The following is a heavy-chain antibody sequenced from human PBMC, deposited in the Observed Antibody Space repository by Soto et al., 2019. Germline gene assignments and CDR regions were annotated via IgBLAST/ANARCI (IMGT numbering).Heavy chain of an antibody. CDR2: ISTDGRDT. J-gene: IGHJ4*02. CDR1: GFTFSKYT. CDR3: AKGSADSRPYYFDY. D-gene: IGHD3-22*01. Sequence: EAQLLESGGGLVQPGGSLRLSCAASGFTFSKYTMSWVRQDPAKGLEWFSAISTDGRDTYSADSVKGRFTISRDNSNNMLYLQMSSLIADDTAIYYCAKGSADSRPYYFDYWGQGTLVTVSS. V-gene: IGHV3-23*01.